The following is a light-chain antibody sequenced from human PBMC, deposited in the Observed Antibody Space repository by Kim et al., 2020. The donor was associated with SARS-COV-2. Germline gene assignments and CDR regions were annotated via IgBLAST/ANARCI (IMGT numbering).Light chain of an antibody. V-gene: IGLV3-19*01. CDR3: NSRDSSGNVV. Sequence: SSELTHDPAVSVALGQTVRITCQGDSLRSYYASWYQQKPGQAPVLVIYGKNNRPSGIPDRFSGSSSGNTASLTITGAQAEDEADYYCNSRDSSGNVVFGGGTQLTVL. J-gene: IGLJ2*01. CDR2: GKN. CDR1: SLRSYY.